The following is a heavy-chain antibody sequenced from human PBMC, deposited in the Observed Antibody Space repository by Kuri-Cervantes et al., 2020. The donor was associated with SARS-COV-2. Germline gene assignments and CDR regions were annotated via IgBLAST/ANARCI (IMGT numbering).Heavy chain of an antibody. J-gene: IGHJ6*02. CDR1: GYSLIGGYY. D-gene: IGHD3-10*01. CDR3: ARGMVGGVIQYYYYGMDV. Sequence: ASVKVSRKPSGYSLIGGYYMYWVRQAPGQGLEWLGWINPNSGGTNYAQTFQGWVTMTRDTSISTAYMELGRLRSDDTAVYCCARGMVGGVIQYYYYGMDVWGQGTTVTVSS. V-gene: IGHV1-2*04. CDR2: INPNSGGT.